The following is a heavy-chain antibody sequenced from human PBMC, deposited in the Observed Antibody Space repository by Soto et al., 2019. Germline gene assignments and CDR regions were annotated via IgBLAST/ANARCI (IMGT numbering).Heavy chain of an antibody. CDR2: INAGNGNT. CDR1: GYTFTSYA. Sequence: ASVKFSCKSSGYTFTSYAMHWVRQAPGQRLEWMGWINAGNGNTKYSQKFQGRVTITRDTSASTAYMELSSLRSEDTAVYYCATSATFWSGYYKRYYYGMDVWVQGNAVTGS. CDR3: ATSATFWSGYYKRYYYGMDV. D-gene: IGHD3-3*01. V-gene: IGHV1-3*01. J-gene: IGHJ6*02.